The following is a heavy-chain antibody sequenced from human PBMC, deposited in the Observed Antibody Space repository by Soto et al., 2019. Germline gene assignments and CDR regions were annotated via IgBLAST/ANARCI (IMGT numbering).Heavy chain of an antibody. V-gene: IGHV5-51*01. CDR2: IYPGDSDT. CDR1: GYSFTSYW. D-gene: IGHD6-13*01. J-gene: IGHJ6*02. Sequence: PGESLKISCKGSGYSFTSYWIGWVRQMPGKGLEWKGIIYPGDSDTRYSPSFQGQVTISADKSINTAYLQWSSLKASDTAMYYCARTSAAGKYYYGMDVWGQGTTVTVSS. CDR3: ARTSAAGKYYYGMDV.